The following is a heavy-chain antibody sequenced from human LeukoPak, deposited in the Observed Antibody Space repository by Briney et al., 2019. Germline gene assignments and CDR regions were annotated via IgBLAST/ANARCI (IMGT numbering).Heavy chain of an antibody. V-gene: IGHV3-23*01. Sequence: PGGSLRLSCAASGFNFSTYAMSWVRQAPEKGLEWVSGISGSGDTTYYTDSVKGRFTISRDNSKNTLYAQMNSLRAEDTGIYYCAKHSGSGLKGWGYWGQGTPVTVSS. CDR3: AKHSGSGLKGWGY. CDR1: GFNFSTYA. J-gene: IGHJ4*02. D-gene: IGHD3-10*01. CDR2: ISGSGDTT.